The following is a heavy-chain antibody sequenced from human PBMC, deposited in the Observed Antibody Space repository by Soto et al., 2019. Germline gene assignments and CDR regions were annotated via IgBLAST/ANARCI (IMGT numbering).Heavy chain of an antibody. CDR2: IYYSGST. Sequence: QVQLQESGPGLVKPSETLSLTCTVSGGSISSYYWSWIRQPPGKGLEWVGYIYYSGSTNYNPSLNRQVTKSVNTSKNQSALKLSSVTAADTAVYYCARKYDYDILGPWGQGTLVNVSS. CDR3: ARKYDYDILGP. V-gene: IGHV4-59*08. D-gene: IGHD3-9*01. J-gene: IGHJ5*02. CDR1: GGSISSYY.